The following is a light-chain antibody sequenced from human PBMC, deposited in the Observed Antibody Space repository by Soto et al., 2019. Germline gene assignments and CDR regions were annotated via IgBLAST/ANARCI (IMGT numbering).Light chain of an antibody. CDR2: DVT. Sequence: QSVLTQSPSASGSPGQSVTIPCTGTSSDIGGYTSVSWYQQHPGKAPKVMIYDVTKRPSGVPDRFSGSKSGNTASLTVSALQAEDEADYYCSSFTDGNNVVFGTGTKVNVL. CDR3: SSFTDGNNVV. CDR1: SSDIGGYTS. V-gene: IGLV2-8*01. J-gene: IGLJ1*01.